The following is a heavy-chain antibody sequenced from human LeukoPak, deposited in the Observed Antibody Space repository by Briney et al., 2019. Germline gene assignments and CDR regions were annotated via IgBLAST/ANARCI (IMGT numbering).Heavy chain of an antibody. V-gene: IGHV1-24*01. J-gene: IGHJ6*03. CDR3: ATGSLARGDYYYYMDV. Sequence: ASVKVSCMVSGYTLTELSMHWVRQAPGKGLEWMGGFDPEDGETIYAQKFQGRVTMTEDTSTDTAYMELSSLRSEDTAVYYCATGSLARGDYYYYMDVWGKGTTVTISS. CDR1: GYTLTELS. CDR2: FDPEDGET. D-gene: IGHD3-10*01.